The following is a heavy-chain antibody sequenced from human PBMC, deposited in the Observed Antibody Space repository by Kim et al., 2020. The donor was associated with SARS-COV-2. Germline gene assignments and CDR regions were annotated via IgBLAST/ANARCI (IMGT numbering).Heavy chain of an antibody. CDR2: IYYSGST. J-gene: IGHJ4*02. D-gene: IGHD3-9*01. Sequence: SETLSLTCTVSGGSISSSSYYWGWIRQPPGKGLEWIGSIYYSGSTYYNPSLKSRVTISVDTSKNQFSLKLSSVTAADTAVYYCAANYDILTGYEPFDYWGQGTLVTVSS. CDR3: AANYDILTGYEPFDY. V-gene: IGHV4-39*01. CDR1: GGSISSSSYY.